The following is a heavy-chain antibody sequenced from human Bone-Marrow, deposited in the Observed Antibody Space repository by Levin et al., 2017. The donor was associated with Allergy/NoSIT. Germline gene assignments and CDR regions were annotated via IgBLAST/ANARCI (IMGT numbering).Heavy chain of an antibody. CDR2: IKSKRGGGTT. J-gene: IGHJ3*02. CDR3: THVGGPTGGRYFGTFDI. V-gene: IGHV3-15*01. Sequence: GGSLRLSCAVSGLIFNDAWMDWVRQVPGKGLEWLGRIKSKRGGGTTDYAAPVKGRFSISRDDSKNTLYLQMNSLKTEDTGVYYCTHVGGPTGGRYFGTFDIWGQGTVVTVSS. D-gene: IGHD1-1*01. CDR1: GLIFNDAW.